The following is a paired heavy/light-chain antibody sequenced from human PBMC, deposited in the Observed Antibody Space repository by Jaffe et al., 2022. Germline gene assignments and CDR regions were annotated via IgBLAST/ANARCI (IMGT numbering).Light chain of an antibody. CDR3: MQATPFPGTWT. V-gene: IGKV2-24*01. J-gene: IGKJ1*01. CDR1: RNLVHSDGWTY. CDR2: KVY. Sequence: EIVLTQSPLSSPVTLGQATSISCKSSRNLVHSDGWTYLSWLHQRPGQPPRILIYKVYNRFAGVPDRFSGSGSGTDFTLKISRVEPEDLGIYYCMQATPFPGTWTFGQGTRVDLK.
Heavy chain of an antibody. Sequence: QVTVRESGPTVVKPTQTLTLTCTFSGFSLTGGGMSVSWVRQPPGKALEWLAVIYWNGEEHYSTSLKTRLTISKGTSENQVVLRMTNMDPVDTATYYCARIRTNDVLTGYNYYFMDVWGNGTSVTVSS. D-gene: IGHD3-9*01. V-gene: IGHV2-70*19. CDR1: GFSLTGGGMS. J-gene: IGHJ6*03. CDR3: ARIRTNDVLTGYNYYFMDV. CDR2: IYWNGEE.